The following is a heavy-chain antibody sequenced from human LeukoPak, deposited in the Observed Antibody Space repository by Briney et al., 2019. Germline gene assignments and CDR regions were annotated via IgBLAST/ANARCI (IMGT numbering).Heavy chain of an antibody. CDR1: GGSISSYY. V-gene: IGHV4-59*01. CDR3: AARLSGPGRYSDY. Sequence: PSETLSLTCTVSGGSISSYYWSWIRQPPGKGLEWIGYIYYSGSTNYNPSLKSRVTISVDTSKNQFSLKLSSVTAADTAVYYCAARLSGPGRYSDYWGQGTLVTVSS. D-gene: IGHD1-26*01. CDR2: IYYSGST. J-gene: IGHJ4*02.